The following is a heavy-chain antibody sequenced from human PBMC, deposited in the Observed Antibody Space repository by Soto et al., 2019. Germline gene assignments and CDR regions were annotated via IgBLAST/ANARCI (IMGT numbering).Heavy chain of an antibody. V-gene: IGHV4-59*08. CDR2: IYYSGST. CDR1: GGSISSYY. J-gene: IGHJ4*02. D-gene: IGHD2-15*01. CDR3: ARRYCSGGSCYFDY. Sequence: QVQLQESGPGLVKPSETLSLTCTVSGGSISSYYWSWIRQPPGKGLEWIGYIYYSGSTNYNPSPKSRVTISVDTSKNQFSLKLSSVTAADTAVYYCARRYCSGGSCYFDYWGQGTLVTVSS.